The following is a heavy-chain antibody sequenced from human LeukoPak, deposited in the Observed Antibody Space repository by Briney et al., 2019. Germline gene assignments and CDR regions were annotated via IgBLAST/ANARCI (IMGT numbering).Heavy chain of an antibody. CDR3: ARDVNPDMDESGMDV. J-gene: IGHJ6*02. D-gene: IGHD2-15*01. Sequence: ASVKVSCKASGYTFTSYAMHWVRQAPGQRLEWMGWINAGNGNTKYSQEFQGRVTITRDTSASTAYMELGSLRSEDTAVYYCARDVNPDMDESGMDVWGQGTTVTVSS. V-gene: IGHV1-3*01. CDR1: GYTFTSYA. CDR2: INAGNGNT.